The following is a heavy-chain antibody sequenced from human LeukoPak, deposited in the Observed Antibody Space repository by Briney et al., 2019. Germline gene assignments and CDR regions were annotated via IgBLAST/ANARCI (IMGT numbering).Heavy chain of an antibody. CDR3: ATQRGVVSNADY. CDR1: GGSISSSSYF. CDR2: IYYSGST. Sequence: PSETLSLTCTVSGGSISSSSYFGGWIRQPQGKGLEWIGSIYYSGSTYYNPSLKSRVTISVDTSKNQFALNLSSVTATETAVYYCATQRGVVSNADYWGQGTLVAVSS. D-gene: IGHD3-10*01. J-gene: IGHJ4*02. V-gene: IGHV4-39*01.